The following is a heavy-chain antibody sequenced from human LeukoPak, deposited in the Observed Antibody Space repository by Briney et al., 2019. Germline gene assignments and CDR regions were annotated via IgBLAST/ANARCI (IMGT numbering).Heavy chain of an antibody. D-gene: IGHD6-6*01. CDR3: AKDWATLPSRLSPFDS. Sequence: PGASLRLSCAASGFPFSSYAMSWVRQTPGKGLDWVSTISATGDGTVYADSVKGRFTISRDNSKNTLLLQMNSLRADDTAVYYCAKDWATLPSRLSPFDSWGQGILVTVSS. CDR1: GFPFSSYA. CDR2: ISATGDGT. V-gene: IGHV3-23*01. J-gene: IGHJ4*02.